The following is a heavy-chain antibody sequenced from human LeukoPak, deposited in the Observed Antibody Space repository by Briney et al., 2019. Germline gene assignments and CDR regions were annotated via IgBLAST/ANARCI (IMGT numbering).Heavy chain of an antibody. CDR2: ISTSGGSS. CDR3: ARNLLD. V-gene: IGHV3-23*01. Sequence: SGGSLRLSCAASGFTFSRSTMSWVRQAPGKGLGWLSAISTSGGSSYYADSVKGRFTISTDNSKSTLYLQMNSLRAEDTAVYYCARNLLDWGQGTLVTVSS. D-gene: IGHD2/OR15-2a*01. CDR1: GFTFSRST. J-gene: IGHJ4*02.